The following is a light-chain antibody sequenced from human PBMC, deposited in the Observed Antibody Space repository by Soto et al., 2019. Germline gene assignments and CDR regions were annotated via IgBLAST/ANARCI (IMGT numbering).Light chain of an antibody. CDR1: QSIRSW. V-gene: IGKV1-5*01. Sequence: DIQMTQSPSTPSASVGDRVTITCRASQSIRSWLAWYQQKPGKAPKLLIYDASSLESGVPSRFSGSGSGTEFTLTISSLQPDDFATYYCQQYNSYPYTFGQGTKLEIK. J-gene: IGKJ2*01. CDR2: DAS. CDR3: QQYNSYPYT.